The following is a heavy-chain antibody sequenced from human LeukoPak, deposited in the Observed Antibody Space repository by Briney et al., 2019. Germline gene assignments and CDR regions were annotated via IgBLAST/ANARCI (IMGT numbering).Heavy chain of an antibody. CDR2: INYSGTI. Sequence: SETLSLTCAVYGGSFSGYYWSWIRQPPGKGLEWIEEINYSGTINYSPSPSLKSRATISVDKSKNQISLKLNSVTAADTAVYYCERARITMVRVFDPWGQGTLVTVSS. J-gene: IGHJ5*02. V-gene: IGHV4-34*01. CDR3: ERARITMVRVFDP. D-gene: IGHD3-10*01. CDR1: GGSFSGYY.